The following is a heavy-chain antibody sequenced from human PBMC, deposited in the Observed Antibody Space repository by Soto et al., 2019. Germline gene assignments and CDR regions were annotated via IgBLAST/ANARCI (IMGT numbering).Heavy chain of an antibody. D-gene: IGHD6-6*01. CDR3: ATGASQLVGGGGSYYYYYGMDV. CDR2: FDPEDGET. V-gene: IGHV1-24*01. Sequence: GASVKVSCKDSGYTLTELSMHWVRQAPGKGLEWMGGFDPEDGETIYAQKFQGRVTMTEDTSTDTAYMELSSLRSEDTAVYYCATGASQLVGGGGSYYYYYGMDVWGQGTTVTVSS. J-gene: IGHJ6*02. CDR1: GYTLTELS.